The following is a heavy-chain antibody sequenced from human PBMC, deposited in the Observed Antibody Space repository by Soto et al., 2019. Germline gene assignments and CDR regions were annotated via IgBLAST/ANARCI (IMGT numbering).Heavy chain of an antibody. V-gene: IGHV4-31*03. Sequence: QVQLQESGPGLVKPSQTLSLTCTVSGGSISSGGYYWSWIRQHPGKGLEWIGYIYYSGSTYYNPSLKSRVTISVDTSKNQFSLKLSSVTAADTAVYYCARDGPRQGVIHNYYYGMDVWGQGTTVTVSS. J-gene: IGHJ6*02. D-gene: IGHD3-10*01. CDR3: ARDGPRQGVIHNYYYGMDV. CDR1: GGSISSGGYY. CDR2: IYYSGST.